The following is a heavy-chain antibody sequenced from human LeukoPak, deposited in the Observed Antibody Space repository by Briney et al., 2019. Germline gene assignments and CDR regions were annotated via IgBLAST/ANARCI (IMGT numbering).Heavy chain of an antibody. CDR2: IYYSGST. D-gene: IGHD6-19*01. CDR3: ARGGNIAVAGEDAFDI. V-gene: IGHV4-59*01. CDR1: GGSISSYY. J-gene: IGHJ3*02. Sequence: SETLSLTCTVSGGSISSYYWSWIRQPPGKGLEWIGDIYYSGSTNYNPSLKSRVTISVDTSKNQFSLKLSSVTAADTAVYYCARGGNIAVAGEDAFDIWGQGTMVTVSS.